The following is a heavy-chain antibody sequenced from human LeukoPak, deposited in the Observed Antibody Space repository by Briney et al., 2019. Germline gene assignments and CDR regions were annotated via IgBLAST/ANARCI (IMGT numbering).Heavy chain of an antibody. V-gene: IGHV3-33*01. D-gene: IGHD3-10*01. Sequence: GGSLRLSCAASGFTFSNYDMHWVRQAPGKGLEWVALIWYDGSNEYYADSVKGRFTISRDSSKNTLYLQMNSLRAEDTAVYYCARDQSHYTAPGDYWGQGTLVTVSS. CDR1: GFTFSNYD. CDR2: IWYDGSNE. J-gene: IGHJ4*02. CDR3: ARDQSHYTAPGDY.